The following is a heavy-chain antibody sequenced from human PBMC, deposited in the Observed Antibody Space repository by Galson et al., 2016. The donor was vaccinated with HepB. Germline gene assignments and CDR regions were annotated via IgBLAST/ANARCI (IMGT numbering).Heavy chain of an antibody. Sequence: QSGAEVKKPGESLKISCKGSGFRFANYWIGWVRQKPGKGLEWMGIIYPGDSDTRYSPSFQGQVTIPADKSSSTAYLQWSSLKASDTATYYCARSACSGGACYSYWYFDLWGRGTPVTVSS. V-gene: IGHV5-51*01. CDR3: ARSACSGGACYSYWYFDL. J-gene: IGHJ2*01. D-gene: IGHD2-15*01. CDR2: IYPGDSDT. CDR1: GFRFANYW.